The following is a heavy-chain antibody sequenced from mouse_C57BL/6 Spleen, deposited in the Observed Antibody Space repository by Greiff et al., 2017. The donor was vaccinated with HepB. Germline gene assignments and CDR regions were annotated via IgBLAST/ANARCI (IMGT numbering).Heavy chain of an antibody. CDR3: AREPLYYGSSYWYFDV. J-gene: IGHJ1*03. CDR1: GFSLTSYA. CDR2: IWTGGGT. Sequence: VKLMESGPGLVAPSQSLSITCTVSGFSLTSYAISWVRQPPGRGLEWLGVIWTGGGTNYNSALKSRLSISKDNSKSQVFLKMNSLQTDDTARYYCAREPLYYGSSYWYFDVWGTGTTVTVSS. D-gene: IGHD1-1*01. V-gene: IGHV2-9-1*01.